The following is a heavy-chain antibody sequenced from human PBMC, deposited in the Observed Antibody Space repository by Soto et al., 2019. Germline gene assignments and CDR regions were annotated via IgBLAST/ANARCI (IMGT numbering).Heavy chain of an antibody. CDR1: GFTFSSYG. Sequence: QVQLVESGGGVVQPGRSLRLSCAASGFTFSSYGMHWVRQAPGKGLEWVAVISYDGSNKYYADSVKGRFTISRDNSKNTMYVQMNSLRAEDTAVYYCAKDRGVVAVRSAGMDVWGQGTTVGGSS. V-gene: IGHV3-30*18. D-gene: IGHD3-10*01. CDR3: AKDRGVVAVRSAGMDV. J-gene: IGHJ6*02. CDR2: ISYDGSNK.